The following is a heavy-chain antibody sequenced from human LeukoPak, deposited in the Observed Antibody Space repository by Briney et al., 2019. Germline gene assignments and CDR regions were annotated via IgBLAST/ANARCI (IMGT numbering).Heavy chain of an antibody. CDR3: AKDRDWCWGYSYDSSGHCPFDP. Sequence: GGSLRLSCAASGFTFSSYAMSWVRQAPGKGLEWVSAISGSGGSTYYADSVKGRFTISRDNSKNTLYLQMNSLRAEDTAVYYCAKDRDWCWGYSYDSSGHCPFDPWGQGTLVTVSS. CDR2: ISGSGGST. V-gene: IGHV3-23*01. D-gene: IGHD3-22*01. CDR1: GFTFSSYA. J-gene: IGHJ5*02.